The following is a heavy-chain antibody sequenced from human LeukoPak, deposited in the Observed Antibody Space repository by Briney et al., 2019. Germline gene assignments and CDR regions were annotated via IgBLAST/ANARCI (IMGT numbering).Heavy chain of an antibody. CDR2: ISSSSSYI. J-gene: IGHJ4*02. CDR3: ARGLAVAGRLFDY. Sequence: GGSLRLSCAASGFTFSSYSMNWVRQAPGKGLEWVSSISSSSSYIYYADSVKGRFTISRDNAKNSLYLQMNSLRAEDTAVYYCARGLAVAGRLFDYWGQGTLVTVSS. D-gene: IGHD6-19*01. CDR1: GFTFSSYS. V-gene: IGHV3-21*01.